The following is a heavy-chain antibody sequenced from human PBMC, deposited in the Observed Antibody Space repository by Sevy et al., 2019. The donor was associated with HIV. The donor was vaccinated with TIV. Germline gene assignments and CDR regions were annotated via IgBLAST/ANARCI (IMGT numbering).Heavy chain of an antibody. CDR3: ATEAMVRGVTTACMDV. Sequence: ASVKVSCKDSGYTLTQLSMHWVRQTPGKGLEWMGGFDPEDGETIYAQMFQGRVTMTEDTSTDTAYMQLSSLRSEDTAVYYCATEAMVRGVTTACMDVWGQGTTVTVSS. CDR1: GYTLTQLS. J-gene: IGHJ6*02. CDR2: FDPEDGET. D-gene: IGHD3-10*01. V-gene: IGHV1-24*01.